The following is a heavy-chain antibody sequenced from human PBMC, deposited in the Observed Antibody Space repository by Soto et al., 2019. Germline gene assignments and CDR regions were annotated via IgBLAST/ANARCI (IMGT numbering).Heavy chain of an antibody. V-gene: IGHV4-59*08. CDR2: IFYTGST. D-gene: IGHD3-16*01. CDR1: GDSISRYY. J-gene: IGHJ4*02. Sequence: QVQLQESGPGLVKPSETLSLTCTVSGDSISRYYWSWIRQPPGKGLEWIGYIFYTGSTNYNSSLESRVNISIDTSKNQFSLKLTSVTAADTAVYYCARRGTYGDFDYWGQGTLVTVSS. CDR3: ARRGTYGDFDY.